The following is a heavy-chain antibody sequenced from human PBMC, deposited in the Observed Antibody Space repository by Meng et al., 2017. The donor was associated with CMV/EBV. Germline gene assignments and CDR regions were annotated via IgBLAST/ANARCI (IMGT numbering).Heavy chain of an antibody. Sequence: GGSLRLSCAASGFTFSSDWMSWVRQAPGKGLEWVANIKQDGSEKYYVDSVKGRFTISRDNAKNLLYLQMNSLRAEDTAVYYCARLFTDAFDIWGQGTMVTVSS. J-gene: IGHJ3*02. CDR3: ARLFTDAFDI. D-gene: IGHD3-10*01. CDR2: IKQDGSEK. CDR1: GFTFSSDW. V-gene: IGHV3-7*01.